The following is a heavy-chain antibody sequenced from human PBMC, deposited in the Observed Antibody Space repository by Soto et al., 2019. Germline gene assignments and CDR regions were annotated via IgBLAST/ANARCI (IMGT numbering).Heavy chain of an antibody. CDR3: ASRSGSSTEGRYYYGMDV. D-gene: IGHD1-26*01. Sequence: QVQLVQSGAEVKKPGSSVKVSCKASGGTFSSYAISWVRQAPGQGLEWMGGIISIFGTADYAQKFQGRVTITADESTRTAYMELSSLRSEDTAVYYCASRSGSSTEGRYYYGMDVWGQGTTVTVSS. CDR2: IISIFGTA. J-gene: IGHJ6*02. V-gene: IGHV1-69*12. CDR1: GGTFSSYA.